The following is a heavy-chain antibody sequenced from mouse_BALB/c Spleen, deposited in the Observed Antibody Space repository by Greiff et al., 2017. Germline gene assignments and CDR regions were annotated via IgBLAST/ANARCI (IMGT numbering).Heavy chain of an antibody. CDR3: TINYYGSGYAMDY. CDR1: GYTFTSYW. J-gene: IGHJ4*01. D-gene: IGHD1-1*01. V-gene: IGHV1S22*01. Sequence: LQQPGSELVRPGASVKLSCKASGYTFTSYWMHWVKQRHGQGLEWIGNIYPGSGSTNYDEKFKSKGTLTVDTSSSTAYMHLSSLTSEDSAVYYCTINYYGSGYAMDYWGQGTSVTVSS. CDR2: IYPGSGST.